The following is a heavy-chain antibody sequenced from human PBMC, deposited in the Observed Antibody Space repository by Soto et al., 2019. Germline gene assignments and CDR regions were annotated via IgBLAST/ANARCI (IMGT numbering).Heavy chain of an antibody. V-gene: IGHV1-8*01. CDR3: ARGGIVVVVAAPNCFDP. Sequence: ASVKVSCKASGYTFTSYDINWVRQATGQGLEWMGWMNPNSGNTGYAQKFQGRVTMTRNTSISTAYMELSSLRSEDTAVYYCARGGIVVVVAAPNCFDPWGQGTLVTVSS. J-gene: IGHJ5*02. CDR1: GYTFTSYD. CDR2: MNPNSGNT. D-gene: IGHD2-15*01.